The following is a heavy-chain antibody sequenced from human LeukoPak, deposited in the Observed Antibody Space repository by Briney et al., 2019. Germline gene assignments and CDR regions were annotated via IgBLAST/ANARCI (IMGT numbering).Heavy chain of an antibody. V-gene: IGHV4-38-2*02. CDR3: GRGGYYDSSGYYYEDWYFDL. D-gene: IGHD3-22*01. J-gene: IGHJ2*01. Sequence: ASETLSLTCTVSGYSISSGYYWGWIRQPPGKGLEWIGSIYHSGSTYYNPSLKSRVTISVDTSKNQFSLKLSSVTAADTAVYYCGRGGYYDSSGYYYEDWYFDLWGRGTLVTVSS. CDR1: GYSISSGYY. CDR2: IYHSGST.